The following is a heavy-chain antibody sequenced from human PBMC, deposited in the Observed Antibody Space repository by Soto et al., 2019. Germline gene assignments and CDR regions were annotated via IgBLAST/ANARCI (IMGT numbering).Heavy chain of an antibody. D-gene: IGHD3-10*01. CDR3: ARLGTMVRGVIPRGWFDP. V-gene: IGHV4-34*01. J-gene: IGHJ5*02. CDR1: GGSFSGYY. Sequence: TSETLSLTCAVYGGSFSGYYWSWIRQPPGKGPEWIGEINHSGSTNYNPSLKSRVTISVDTSKNQFSLKLSSVTAADTAVYYCARLGTMVRGVIPRGWFDPWGQGTLVTVSS. CDR2: INHSGST.